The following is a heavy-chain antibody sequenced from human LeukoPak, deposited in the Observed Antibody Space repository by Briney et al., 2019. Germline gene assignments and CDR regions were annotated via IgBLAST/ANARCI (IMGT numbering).Heavy chain of an antibody. Sequence: GGSLRLSCAASGFSFKNYAMSWVRQAPARGPEWVSSLRGDGETFYADSVKGRFTLSRDNSKNTLYLQMNSLRAEDTAVYYCAKGPRIAAAVTDWGQGTLVTVSS. V-gene: IGHV3-23*01. J-gene: IGHJ4*02. CDR2: LRGDGET. CDR1: GFSFKNYA. D-gene: IGHD6-13*01. CDR3: AKGPRIAAAVTD.